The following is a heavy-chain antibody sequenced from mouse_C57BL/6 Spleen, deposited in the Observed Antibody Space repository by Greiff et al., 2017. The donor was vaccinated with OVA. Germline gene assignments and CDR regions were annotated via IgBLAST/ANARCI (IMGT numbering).Heavy chain of an antibody. CDR3: ARSLIYYDYLFAY. J-gene: IGHJ3*01. V-gene: IGHV1-53*01. D-gene: IGHD2-4*01. CDR1: GYTFTSYW. CDR2: INPSNGGT. Sequence: QVQLKQPGTELVKPGASVKLSCKASGYTFTSYWMHWVKQRPGQGLEWIGNINPSNGGTNYNEKFKSKATLTVDKSSSTAYMQLSSLTSEDSAVYYCARSLIYYDYLFAYWGQGTLVTVSA.